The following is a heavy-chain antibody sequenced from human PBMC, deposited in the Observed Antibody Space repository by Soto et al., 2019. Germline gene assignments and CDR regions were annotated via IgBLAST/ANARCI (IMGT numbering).Heavy chain of an antibody. CDR1: GFTFSSYA. CDR3: ARLSAYYGMDV. CDR2: ISYDGSNK. Sequence: GSLRLSCAASGFTFSSYAMHWVRQAPGKGLEWVAVISYDGSNKYYADSVKGRFTISRDNSKNTLYLQMNSLRAEDMAVYYCARLSAYYGMDVWGQGTTVTVSS. V-gene: IGHV3-30-3*01. J-gene: IGHJ6*02.